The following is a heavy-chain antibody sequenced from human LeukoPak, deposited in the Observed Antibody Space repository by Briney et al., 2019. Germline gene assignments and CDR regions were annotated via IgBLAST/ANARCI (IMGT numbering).Heavy chain of an antibody. CDR3: ARALGNYYDSTVYQAY. CDR2: INPKSGVT. D-gene: IGHD3-22*01. Sequence: ASMKVSCNTSGYTFTDYYIHWVRQAPGQGLEWMGWINPKSGVTNYAQKFQGRVTLTSDTPVSTAYMDLSSLASGDTAVYYCARALGNYYDSTVYQAYWGQGQLVTVSS. J-gene: IGHJ4*02. V-gene: IGHV1-2*02. CDR1: GYTFTDYY.